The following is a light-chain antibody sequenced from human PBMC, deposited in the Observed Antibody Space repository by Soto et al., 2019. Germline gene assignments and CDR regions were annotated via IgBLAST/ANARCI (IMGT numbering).Light chain of an antibody. J-gene: IGKJ1*01. CDR3: QQYRSSPPWT. CDR1: QSVSFSY. CDR2: GAS. Sequence: EIVLTQSPGTLSLSPGERATLSCRASQSVSFSYLAWYQQKPGQAPRLLIYGASSRATGIPDRFSGSGSGTDFTLTISRLEPEDFAVYYCQQYRSSPPWTCGQGTKVEIK. V-gene: IGKV3-20*01.